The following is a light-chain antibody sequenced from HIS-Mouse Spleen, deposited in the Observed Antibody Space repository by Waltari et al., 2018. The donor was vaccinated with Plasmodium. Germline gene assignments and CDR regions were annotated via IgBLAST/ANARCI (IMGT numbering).Light chain of an antibody. CDR2: GAS. CDR3: RQYNNWSFT. V-gene: IGKV3-15*01. J-gene: IGKJ3*01. CDR1: QSVSSN. Sequence: EIVMTQSPATLSVSPGERATLSSRASQSVSSNLAWYQQKPGQAPRLRIYGASTRATGIPARFSGSGSGTEFTLTISSLQSEDFAVYYCRQYNNWSFTFGPGTKVDIK.